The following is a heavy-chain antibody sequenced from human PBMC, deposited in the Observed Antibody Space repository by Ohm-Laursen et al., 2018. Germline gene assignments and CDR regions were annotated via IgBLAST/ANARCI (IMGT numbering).Heavy chain of an antibody. J-gene: IGHJ4*02. CDR1: GGSISSYY. D-gene: IGHD3-10*01. V-gene: IGHV4-59*01. Sequence: GTLSLTCTVSGGSISSYYWSWIRQPPGKGLEWIGYIYYSGSTNYNPSLKSRVTISVDTSKNQFSLKLSSVTAADTAVYYCARGYGSGSYYTWGQGTLVTVSS. CDR3: ARGYGSGSYYT. CDR2: IYYSGST.